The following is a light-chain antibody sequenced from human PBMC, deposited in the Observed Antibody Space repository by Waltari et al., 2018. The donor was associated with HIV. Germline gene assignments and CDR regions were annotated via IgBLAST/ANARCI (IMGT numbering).Light chain of an antibody. V-gene: IGKV3-11*01. CDR3: QQRIDWPLT. CDR1: QTVSSF. J-gene: IGKJ4*01. CDR2: DAS. Sequence: EIVLTQSPATLSLSPGERATLSCRASQTVSSFLAWYQQKPGQAPRLLIYDASNRATGIPARFSGSWSWTDFTLTISSLEPEDFAVYYCQQRIDWPLTFGGGTKLDIK.